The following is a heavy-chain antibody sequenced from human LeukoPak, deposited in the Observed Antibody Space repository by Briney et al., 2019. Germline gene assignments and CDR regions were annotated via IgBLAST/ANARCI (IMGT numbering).Heavy chain of an antibody. V-gene: IGHV3-7*01. CDR3: ARAHIPNF. D-gene: IGHD2-2*02. J-gene: IGHJ4*02. CDR2: IGQDGSDK. Sequence: HPGGSLRLSCAASGFTFSNAWMSWVRQAPGKGLEWVANIGQDGSDKHYVDSVKGRFTISRDNAKKSLFLQMNSLRAEDTAVYYCARAHIPNFWGQGTLVTASS. CDR1: GFTFSNAW.